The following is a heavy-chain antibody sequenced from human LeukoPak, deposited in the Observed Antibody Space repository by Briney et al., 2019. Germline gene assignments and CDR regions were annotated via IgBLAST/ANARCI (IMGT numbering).Heavy chain of an antibody. CDR3: ARDTYYYDSSGYYLFDY. Sequence: GGSLRLSCAASGFTFSGYWMHWVRQAPGKGLVWVSRINSDGSSTSYADSVKGRFTISRDNAKNTLYLQMNSLRAEDTAVYYCARDTYYYDSSGYYLFDYWGQGTLVTVSS. CDR2: INSDGSST. J-gene: IGHJ4*02. D-gene: IGHD3-22*01. V-gene: IGHV3-74*01. CDR1: GFTFSGYW.